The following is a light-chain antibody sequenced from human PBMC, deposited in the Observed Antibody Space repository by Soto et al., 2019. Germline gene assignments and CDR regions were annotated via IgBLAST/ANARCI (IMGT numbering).Light chain of an antibody. Sequence: EIVMTQSPATLSVSPGERATLSCRASQSVSTNLAWYQQKPGQAPRLLIYGASTRATGLPARFSGSGSGTEFTLTISSLQSEYFAVYYCQQYNDWLLYTFGQGTKLEIK. V-gene: IGKV3-15*01. J-gene: IGKJ2*01. CDR3: QQYNDWLLYT. CDR1: QSVSTN. CDR2: GAS.